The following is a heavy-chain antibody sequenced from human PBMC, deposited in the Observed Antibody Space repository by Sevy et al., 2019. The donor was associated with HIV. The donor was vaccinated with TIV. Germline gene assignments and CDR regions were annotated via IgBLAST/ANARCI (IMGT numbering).Heavy chain of an antibody. D-gene: IGHD3-16*01. V-gene: IGHV3-30*18. CDR3: AKESLRGTYIRRDFDH. Sequence: GGSLRLSCSGFGFAFQTFGMHWVRQAPGKGPEWLAVISYDGTNQNYADSVKGRFTVSRDNSKNMLFLQMNSLRANDTAVYFCAKESLRGTYIRRDFDHWGQGTLVTVSS. CDR1: GFAFQTFG. J-gene: IGHJ4*02. CDR2: ISYDGTNQ.